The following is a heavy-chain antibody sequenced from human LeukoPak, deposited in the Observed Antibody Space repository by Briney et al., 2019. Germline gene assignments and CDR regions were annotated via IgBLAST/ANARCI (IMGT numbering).Heavy chain of an antibody. CDR2: INAGNDNT. D-gene: IGHD2-15*01. J-gene: IGHJ5*02. Sequence: GASVKVSCKASGYTLITYAMQWVRQAPGQRLEWRGWINAGNDNTKYSQNFQGRVTISRDTSASTVFMELSSLRSEDTAVYYCAREVGYCSGGSCYGLVLSTGGFDPWGQGTLVTVSS. V-gene: IGHV1-3*01. CDR1: GYTLITYA. CDR3: AREVGYCSGGSCYGLVLSTGGFDP.